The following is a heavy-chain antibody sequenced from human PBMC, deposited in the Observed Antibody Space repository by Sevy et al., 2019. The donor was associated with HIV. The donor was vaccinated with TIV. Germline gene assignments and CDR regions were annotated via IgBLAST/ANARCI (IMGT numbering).Heavy chain of an antibody. D-gene: IGHD2-15*01. V-gene: IGHV5-10-1*01. CDR2: IDPSDSYT. Sequence: GESLKISCKGSGYSFTSYWISWVRQMPGKGLEWMGRIDPSDSYTNYSPSFQGHVTISADKSISTAYLQWSSLKASDTAMYYCARHRPLLDIVVVVAATPGYYYYYMDVWGKGTTVTVSS. J-gene: IGHJ6*03. CDR3: ARHRPLLDIVVVVAATPGYYYYYMDV. CDR1: GYSFTSYW.